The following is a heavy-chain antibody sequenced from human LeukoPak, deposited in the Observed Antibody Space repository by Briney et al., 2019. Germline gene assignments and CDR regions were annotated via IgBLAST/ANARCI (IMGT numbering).Heavy chain of an antibody. D-gene: IGHD3-10*01. CDR3: ASLAYYYASGSYHYGMDV. V-gene: IGHV3-30*04. CDR1: GFTFSGYA. J-gene: IGHJ6*02. CDR2: ISYDGSNK. Sequence: PGGSLRLSCAASGFTFSGYAMHWVRQAPGKGLEWEALISYDGSNKYYADSVKGRFTISRDNSKNTLYLQMNSLRAEDTAVYYCASLAYYYASGSYHYGMDVWGQGTTVTVSS.